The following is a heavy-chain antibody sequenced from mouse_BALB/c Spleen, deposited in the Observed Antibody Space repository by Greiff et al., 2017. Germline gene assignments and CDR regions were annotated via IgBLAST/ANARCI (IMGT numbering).Heavy chain of an antibody. J-gene: IGHJ3*01. CDR1: GYTFTSYT. V-gene: IGHV1-4*01. D-gene: IGHD2-2*01. CDR2: INPSSGYT. Sequence: QVQLKESGAELARPGASVKMSCKASGYTFTSYTMHWVKQRPGQGLEWIGYINPSSGYTNYNQKFKDKATLTADKSSSTAYMQLSSLTSEDSAVYYCERGLRRECAYWGQGTRVTVSA. CDR3: ERGLRRECAY.